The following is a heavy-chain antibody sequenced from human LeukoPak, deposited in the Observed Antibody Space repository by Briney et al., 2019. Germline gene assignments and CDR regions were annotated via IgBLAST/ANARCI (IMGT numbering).Heavy chain of an antibody. CDR2: INPDSGGT. J-gene: IGHJ4*02. CDR3: ARAPSSSRWWELQLGYFDY. V-gene: IGHV1-2*02. D-gene: IGHD1-26*01. CDR1: GYTFTGYY. Sequence: GASVKVSCKVSGYTFTGYYMHWVRQAPGQGLEWMGWINPDSGGTNYAQKFQGRVTMTRDTSISTAYMELSRLRSDDTAVYYCARAPSSSRWWELQLGYFDYWGQGTLVTVSS.